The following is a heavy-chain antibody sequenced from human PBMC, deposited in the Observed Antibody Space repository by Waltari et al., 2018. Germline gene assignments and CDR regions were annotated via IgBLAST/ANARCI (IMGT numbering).Heavy chain of an antibody. V-gene: IGHV4-30-2*01. CDR1: GGSISSGGSS. Sequence: QLQLQESGSGLVKPSQTLSLTSAVSGGSISSGGSSWRWIRQPPGKGLEWIGYIYHSGSTYYNPSLKSRVTISVDRSKNQFSLKLSSVTAADTAVYYCARVPAKYYFDYWGQGTLVTVSS. CDR3: ARVPAKYYFDY. CDR2: IYHSGST. J-gene: IGHJ4*02.